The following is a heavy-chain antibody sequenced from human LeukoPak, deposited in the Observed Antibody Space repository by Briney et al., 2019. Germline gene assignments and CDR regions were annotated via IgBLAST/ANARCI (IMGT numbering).Heavy chain of an antibody. CDR1: GFTFSSHA. J-gene: IGHJ5*02. V-gene: IGHV3-23*01. Sequence: PGGSLRLSCAASGFTFSSHAMSWVRQAPGKGLEWVAAISGSGGSTYYADSVKGRFTISRDNSKNTLYLQMNSLRAEDTAVYYCAKVAVRDIVVVPAAPTPTWFDPWGQGTLVTVSS. CDR3: AKVAVRDIVVVPAAPTPTWFDP. D-gene: IGHD2-2*01. CDR2: ISGSGGST.